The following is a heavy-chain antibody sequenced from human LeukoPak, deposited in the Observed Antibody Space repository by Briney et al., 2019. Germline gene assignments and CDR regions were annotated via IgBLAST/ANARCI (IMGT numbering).Heavy chain of an antibody. Sequence: GGSLRLSCAASGFTFSSYSMNWVRQAPGKGLEWVSSIGSSSSYIYYADSVKGRFTISRDNAKNSLYLQMNSLRAEDTAVYYCARDDHFDYDFWSGYFSSGFEEKYYFDYWGQGTLVTVSS. V-gene: IGHV3-21*01. D-gene: IGHD3-3*01. CDR2: IGSSSSYI. CDR3: ARDDHFDYDFWSGYFSSGFEEKYYFDY. CDR1: GFTFSSYS. J-gene: IGHJ4*02.